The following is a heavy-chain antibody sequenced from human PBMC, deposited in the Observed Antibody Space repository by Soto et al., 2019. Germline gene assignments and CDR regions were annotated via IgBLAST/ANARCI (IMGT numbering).Heavy chain of an antibody. J-gene: IGHJ4*02. CDR3: AKDRARAKQQLVFYFDY. CDR2: ISYDGSNK. CDR1: GLSFSSYG. D-gene: IGHD6-13*01. Sequence: GPLRLSCAASGLSFSSYGMHWVRQAPGKGLEWVAVISYDGSNKYYADSVKGRFTISRDNSKNTLYLQMNSLRAEDTAVYYCAKDRARAKQQLVFYFDYWGQGTLVTVSS. V-gene: IGHV3-30*18.